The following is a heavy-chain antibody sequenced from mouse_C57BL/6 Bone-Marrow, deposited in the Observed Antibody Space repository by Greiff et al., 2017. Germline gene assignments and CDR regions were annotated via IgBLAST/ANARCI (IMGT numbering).Heavy chain of an antibody. D-gene: IGHD1-1*01. J-gene: IGHJ3*01. V-gene: IGHV1-81*01. CDR3: ARSGYYGTEKGFAY. CDR1: GYTFTSYG. CDR2: IYPRSGNT. Sequence: QVQLQQSGAELARPGASVKLSCKASGYTFTSYGISWVKQRTGQGLEWIGEIYPRSGNTYYNEKFKGKATLTADKSSSTAYMELRSLTSEDSAVYFCARSGYYGTEKGFAYWGQGTLVTVSA.